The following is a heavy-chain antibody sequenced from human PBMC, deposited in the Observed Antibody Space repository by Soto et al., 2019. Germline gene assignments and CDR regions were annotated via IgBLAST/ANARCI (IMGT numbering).Heavy chain of an antibody. CDR1: GFTFNNAW. Sequence: EVQLVESGGGLVKPGGSLRLSCAAFGFTFNNAWMSWVRQAPGKGLQWVGRIKSKTDGGTTDYAAPVKGRFTISRDDSKNTLYLQMNSLKTADTVVYYCTTIANIAAAGSFDYWGQGTLVTVSS. V-gene: IGHV3-15*01. CDR3: TTIANIAAAGSFDY. J-gene: IGHJ4*02. D-gene: IGHD6-13*01. CDR2: IKSKTDGGTT.